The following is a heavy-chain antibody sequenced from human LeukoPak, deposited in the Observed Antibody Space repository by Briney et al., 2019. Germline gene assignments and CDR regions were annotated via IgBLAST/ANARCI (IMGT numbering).Heavy chain of an antibody. J-gene: IGHJ6*03. D-gene: IGHD6-13*01. Sequence: GGSLRLSCAASGFTFSSYGMSWVRQAPGKGLEWVSAISGSGGSTYYADSVKGRFTISRDNSKNTLYLQMNSLRAEDTAVYYCAKDTFVAAAGTRYYYYMDVWGKGTTVTISS. V-gene: IGHV3-23*01. CDR3: AKDTFVAAAGTRYYYYMDV. CDR2: ISGSGGST. CDR1: GFTFSSYG.